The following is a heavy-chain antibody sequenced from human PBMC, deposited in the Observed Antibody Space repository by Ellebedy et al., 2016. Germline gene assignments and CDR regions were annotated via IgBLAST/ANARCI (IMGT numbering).Heavy chain of an antibody. CDR1: GDSISSSSPY. D-gene: IGHD3-3*01. V-gene: IGHV4-39*07. CDR2: IFSSGGT. J-gene: IGHJ5*02. CDR3: ARGRGIFGVVIILTWFDP. Sequence: SETLSLTXTVSGDSISSSSPYCGWIRQPPVKGLEWIGNIFSSGGTYYNPSLKSRVTISVDTSKNQFSLKLSSVTAADTAVYYCARGRGIFGVVIILTWFDPWGQGTLVTVSS.